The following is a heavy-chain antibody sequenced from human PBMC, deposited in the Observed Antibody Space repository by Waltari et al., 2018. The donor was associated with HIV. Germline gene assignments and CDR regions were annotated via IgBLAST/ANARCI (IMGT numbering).Heavy chain of an antibody. V-gene: IGHV1-24*01. Sequence: QVQLVQSGAEVKKPGASVKVSSKVSGHTLSELSMHWVRQVPGKGLEWMGNFDPEDDETIYAQKFQGRVTMTEDTSSDTAYMELSSLTSGDTAVYYCATDFSGMVRAYSYYSLDVWGQGTTVTVSS. CDR3: ATDFSGMVRAYSYYSLDV. CDR2: FDPEDDET. CDR1: GHTLSELS. J-gene: IGHJ6*02. D-gene: IGHD3-10*01.